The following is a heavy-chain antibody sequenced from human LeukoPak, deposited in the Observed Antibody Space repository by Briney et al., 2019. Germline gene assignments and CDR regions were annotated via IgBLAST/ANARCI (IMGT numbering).Heavy chain of an antibody. V-gene: IGHV1-2*06. CDR2: INPNSGGT. D-gene: IGHD3-3*01. CDR1: GYTFTSYY. CDR3: ARFFWSGYLGGYFDY. Sequence: GASVKVSCKASGYTFTSYYMHWVRQAPGQGLEWMGRINPNSGGTNYAQKFQGRVTMTRDTSISTAYMELSRLRSDDTAVYYCARFFWSGYLGGYFDYWGQGTLVTVSS. J-gene: IGHJ4*02.